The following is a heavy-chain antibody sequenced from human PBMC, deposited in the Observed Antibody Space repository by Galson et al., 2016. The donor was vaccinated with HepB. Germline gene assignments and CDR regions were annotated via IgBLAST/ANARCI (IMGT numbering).Heavy chain of an antibody. V-gene: IGHV3-74*01. CDR3: ARDGGGGYNLDY. D-gene: IGHD5-24*01. J-gene: IGHJ4*02. CDR2: VNTDGSGA. Sequence: ALRLRRGAAGLALSTAWQRRGRQAAGKGLVWLSRVNTDGSGADYADSVKGRFTISRDNSKNTLYLEMNSLRAEDTAVYYCARDGGGGYNLDYWGQGTLVTVSS. CDR1: GLALSTAW.